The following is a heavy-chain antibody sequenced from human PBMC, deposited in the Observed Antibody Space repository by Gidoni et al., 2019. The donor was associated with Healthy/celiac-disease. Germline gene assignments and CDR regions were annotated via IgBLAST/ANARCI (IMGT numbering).Heavy chain of an antibody. CDR1: GFTFSSYS. J-gene: IGHJ4*02. D-gene: IGHD4-17*01. CDR3: ARDVSANYYGDYASGYFDY. CDR2: ISSSSSYI. Sequence: EVQLVESGGGLVKPGGSLSLSCAASGFTFSSYSMNWVRQAPGKGLEWVSSISSSSSYIYYADSVKGRFTISRDNAKNSLYLQMNSLRAEDTAVYYCARDVSANYYGDYASGYFDYWGQGTLVTVSS. V-gene: IGHV3-21*01.